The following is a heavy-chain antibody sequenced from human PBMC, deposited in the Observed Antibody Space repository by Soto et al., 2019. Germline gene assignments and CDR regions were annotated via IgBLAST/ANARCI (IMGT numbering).Heavy chain of an antibody. Sequence: SETLSLTCTVSGDSIRSSNYYWAWVRQPPGKGLEWIANIYYSGDTYFHPSLRSRLTVSVDTSKNQFSLKLSSLTAADTAMYYCASLQVPGNFDYWGQGTLVTVSS. J-gene: IGHJ4*02. V-gene: IGHV4-39*01. CDR3: ASLQVPGNFDY. D-gene: IGHD6-13*01. CDR2: IYYSGDT. CDR1: GDSIRSSNYY.